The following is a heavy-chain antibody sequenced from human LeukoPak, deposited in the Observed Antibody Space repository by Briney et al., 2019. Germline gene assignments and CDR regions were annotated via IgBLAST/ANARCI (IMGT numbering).Heavy chain of an antibody. Sequence: ASVKVSCKASGYTFTGYYMHWVRQAPGQGLEWMGWINPNSGGTNYAQKFQGRVTMTRDTSISTAHMELSRLRSDDTAVYYCARVKGWTGDDAFDIWGQGTMVTVSS. CDR3: ARVKGWTGDDAFDI. CDR1: GYTFTGYY. CDR2: INPNSGGT. J-gene: IGHJ3*02. D-gene: IGHD3/OR15-3a*01. V-gene: IGHV1-2*02.